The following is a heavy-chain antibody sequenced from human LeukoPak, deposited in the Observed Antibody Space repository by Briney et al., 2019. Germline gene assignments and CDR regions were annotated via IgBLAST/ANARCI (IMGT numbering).Heavy chain of an antibody. D-gene: IGHD3-3*01. CDR1: GFTFSSYA. Sequence: PGGSLRLSCAASGFTFSSYAMSWVRQAPGKGLEWVSAISGSGGSTYYADSAKGRFTISRDNSKNTLYLQMNSLRAEDTAVYYCAKGYDFWSGYQAFDYWGQGTLVTVSS. V-gene: IGHV3-23*01. CDR3: AKGYDFWSGYQAFDY. CDR2: ISGSGGST. J-gene: IGHJ4*02.